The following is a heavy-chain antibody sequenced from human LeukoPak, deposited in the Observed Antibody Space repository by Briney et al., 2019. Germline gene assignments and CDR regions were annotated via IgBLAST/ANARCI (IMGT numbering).Heavy chain of an antibody. V-gene: IGHV4-30-2*01. CDR1: GGSISSGGYS. CDR3: ARAKAVAPNFDY. J-gene: IGHJ4*02. CDR2: IYHRGST. D-gene: IGHD6-19*01. Sequence: PSQTLSLTCAVSGGSISSGGYSWSWIRQPPGKGLEWIGYIYHRGSTYYNPSLKSRVTISVDTSKNQFSLKLSSVTAADTAVYYCARAKAVAPNFDYWGQGTLVTVSS.